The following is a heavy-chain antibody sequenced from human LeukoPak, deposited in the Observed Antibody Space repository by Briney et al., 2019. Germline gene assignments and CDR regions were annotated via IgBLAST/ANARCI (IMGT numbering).Heavy chain of an antibody. CDR3: ARGWRTMIGPGAFDI. J-gene: IGHJ3*02. Sequence: SETLSLTCTVSGGSISSYYWSWIRQPPGKGLEWIGYIYYSGSTNYNPSLKSRVTISVDTSKNQFPLKLSSVTAADTAVYYCARGWRTMIGPGAFDIWGQGTMVTVSS. D-gene: IGHD3-10*02. CDR2: IYYSGST. V-gene: IGHV4-59*01. CDR1: GGSISSYY.